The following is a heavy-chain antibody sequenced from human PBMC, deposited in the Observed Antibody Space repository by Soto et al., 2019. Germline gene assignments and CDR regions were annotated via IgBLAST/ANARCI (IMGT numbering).Heavy chain of an antibody. D-gene: IGHD2-15*01. CDR1: GDSVSSNSSA. J-gene: IGHJ4*02. CDR3: ARDREYCSGGICFFEY. V-gene: IGHV6-1*01. Sequence: SQTLSLTCAISGDSVSSNSSAWNWIRQSPSRGLDWLGRTCYRSKWYNDYAVSVKSRITINPDTSKNQFSLQLNSVTPEDTAVYYCARDREYCSGGICFFEYWGQGTMVTVSS. CDR2: TCYRSKWYN.